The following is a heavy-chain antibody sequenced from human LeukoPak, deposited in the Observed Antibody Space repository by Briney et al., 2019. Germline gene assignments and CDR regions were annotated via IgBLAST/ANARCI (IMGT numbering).Heavy chain of an antibody. J-gene: IGHJ5*02. CDR1: GGSISSSSYY. D-gene: IGHD3-10*01. V-gene: IGHV4-39*01. Sequence: PSETLSLTCTVSGGSISSSSYYGGWIRQPPGKGLVWIGSIYYSGSTYYNPSLKSRVTISVDTSKNQFSLKLSSVTAADTAVYYCAMYYYGSGSYFDPWGQGTLVTVSS. CDR2: IYYSGST. CDR3: AMYYYGSGSYFDP.